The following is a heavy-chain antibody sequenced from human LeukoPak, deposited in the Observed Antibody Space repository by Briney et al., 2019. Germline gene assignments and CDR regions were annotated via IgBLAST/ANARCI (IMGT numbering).Heavy chain of an antibody. CDR1: GGSIDSHY. Sequence: SETLSLTCTLSGGSIDSHYWSWHRHSAGRGLEWIERFITDGSTYYNPSLESRVTMSVDTSKNQFSLKLRSVTAADTAVYFCASVGGVAVSMVVWGQGTTVIVSS. J-gene: IGHJ6*02. D-gene: IGHD6-19*01. CDR2: FITDGST. V-gene: IGHV4-4*07. CDR3: ASVGGVAVSMVV.